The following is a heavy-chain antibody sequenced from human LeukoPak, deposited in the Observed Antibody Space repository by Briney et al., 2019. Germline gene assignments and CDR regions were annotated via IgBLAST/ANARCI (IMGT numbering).Heavy chain of an antibody. J-gene: IGHJ4*02. CDR2: ISGSGGST. Sequence: PGGSLRLSCAASGSTFGSYAMSWVRQAPGKGLEWVSAISGSGGSTYYADSVKGRFTISRDNSKNTLYLQMNSLRAEDTAVYYCAKDSKAVAASNFDYWGQGTLVTVSS. CDR1: GSTFGSYA. D-gene: IGHD6-19*01. CDR3: AKDSKAVAASNFDY. V-gene: IGHV3-23*01.